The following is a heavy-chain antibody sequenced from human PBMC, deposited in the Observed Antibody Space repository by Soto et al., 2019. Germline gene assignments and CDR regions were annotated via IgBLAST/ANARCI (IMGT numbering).Heavy chain of an antibody. J-gene: IGHJ6*02. D-gene: IGHD3-3*01. CDR3: AREELRFLEWLFSYYYYGMDV. Sequence: SVKVSCKASGGTFSSYAISWVRQAPGQGLEWIGGIIPIFGTANYAQKFQGRVTITADKSTSTAYMELSSLRSEDTAVYYCAREELRFLEWLFSYYYYGMDVWGQGTTVTVSS. CDR1: GGTFSSYA. V-gene: IGHV1-69*06. CDR2: IIPIFGTA.